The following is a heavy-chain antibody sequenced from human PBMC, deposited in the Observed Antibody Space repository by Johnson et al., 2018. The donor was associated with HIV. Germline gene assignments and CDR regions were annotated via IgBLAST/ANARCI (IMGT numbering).Heavy chain of an antibody. Sequence: QVLLVESGGGVVQPGRSLRLSCAASGFTFSSYGMHWVRQAPGKGLEWVAVISYDGSNKYYADSVKGRFTISRDNSKDTLYLQMNSLRAEDTAVYYCARDPSYDMAHTDGFDIWGQGTMVTVSS. D-gene: IGHD3-22*01. J-gene: IGHJ3*02. CDR1: GFTFSSYG. CDR3: ARDPSYDMAHTDGFDI. CDR2: ISYDGSNK. V-gene: IGHV3-30*19.